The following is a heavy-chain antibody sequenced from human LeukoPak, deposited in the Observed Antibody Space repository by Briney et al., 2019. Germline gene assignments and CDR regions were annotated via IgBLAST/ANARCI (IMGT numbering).Heavy chain of an antibody. CDR2: INTNTGNP. V-gene: IGHV7-4-1*02. D-gene: IGHD3-10*01. Sequence: ASVKVSCKASGYTFTSYAMNWVRQAPGQGLEWMGWINTNTGNPTYAQGFTGRFVFSLDTSVSTAYLQISSLKAEDTAVYYCARDRRHYYGSGSYSLDPWGQGTLVTVSS. CDR1: GYTFTSYA. CDR3: ARDRRHYYGSGSYSLDP. J-gene: IGHJ5*02.